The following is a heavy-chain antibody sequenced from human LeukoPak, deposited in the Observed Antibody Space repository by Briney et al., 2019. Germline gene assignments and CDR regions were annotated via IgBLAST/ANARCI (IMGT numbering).Heavy chain of an antibody. J-gene: IGHJ4*02. Sequence: GGSLRLSCAASGFTFSSYSMNWVRQAPGKGLEWVSSISSSSSYIYYADSVKGRFTISRDNAMHSLYLQMNSLRDEDTAVYYCATARLILGATTKNYFDYWGQGTLVTVSS. CDR2: ISSSSSYI. V-gene: IGHV3-21*01. CDR3: ATARLILGATTKNYFDY. D-gene: IGHD1-26*01. CDR1: GFTFSSYS.